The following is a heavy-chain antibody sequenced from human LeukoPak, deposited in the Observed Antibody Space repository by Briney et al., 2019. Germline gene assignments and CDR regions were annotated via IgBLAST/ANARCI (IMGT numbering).Heavy chain of an antibody. Sequence: PSETLSLTCAVYSGSFSGYYWSWIRQPPGKGLEWIGEINHSGSTNYNPSLKSRVTISVDTSKNQFSLRLSSVTAADTAVYYCARDPGGGYKDDALDIWGQGTMVIVSS. J-gene: IGHJ3*02. D-gene: IGHD3-16*01. V-gene: IGHV4-34*01. CDR3: ARDPGGGYKDDALDI. CDR2: INHSGST. CDR1: SGSFSGYY.